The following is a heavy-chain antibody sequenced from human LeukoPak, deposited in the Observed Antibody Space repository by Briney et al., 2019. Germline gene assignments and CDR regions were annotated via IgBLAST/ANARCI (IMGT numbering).Heavy chain of an antibody. D-gene: IGHD3-22*01. CDR3: ARDNYDSSGFT. Sequence: HPGGSLRLSCAASGFTVSNTYMSWVRQAPGKGLEWVSIIYSGGGTRYADSVKGRFTISRDNSRNTLYLQMNSLRAEDTALYYCARDNYDSSGFTWGQGTLVTVSS. CDR2: IYSGGGT. V-gene: IGHV3-53*01. J-gene: IGHJ4*02. CDR1: GFTVSNTY.